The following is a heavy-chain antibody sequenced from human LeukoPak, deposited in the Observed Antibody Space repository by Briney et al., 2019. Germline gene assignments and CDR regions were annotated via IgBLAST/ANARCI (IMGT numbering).Heavy chain of an antibody. CDR1: GFTFNSYS. V-gene: IGHV3-21*01. Sequence: PGGSLRLSCAASGFTFNSYSMNWVRQAPGKGLEWVTSISSSSSYIYYADSVKGRFTISRDNAKTSLYLQMNSLRPEDTSVYYCARDPDGFDPWGQGTLVTVSS. CDR2: ISSSSSYI. CDR3: ARDPDGFDP. J-gene: IGHJ5*02.